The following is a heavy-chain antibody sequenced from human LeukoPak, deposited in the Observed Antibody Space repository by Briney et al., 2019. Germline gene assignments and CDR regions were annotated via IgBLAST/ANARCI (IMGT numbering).Heavy chain of an antibody. V-gene: IGHV3-33*01. CDR2: IWYDGSNK. CDR3: AGSPLAPYFDY. CDR1: VFTFSSYG. Sequence: GGSLRLSCAASVFTFSSYGMHWVRQAPGKGLEWVAVIWYDGSNKYYADSVKGRFTISRDNTKNTLYLQMNSLRGEDRAVYFCAGSPLAPYFDYWGQGTLVTASS. D-gene: IGHD3-16*01. J-gene: IGHJ4*02.